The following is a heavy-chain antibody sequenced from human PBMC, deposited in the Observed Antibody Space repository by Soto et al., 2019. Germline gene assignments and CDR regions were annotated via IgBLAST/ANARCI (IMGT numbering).Heavy chain of an antibody. CDR1: GYSFTSYW. V-gene: IGHV5-51*01. Sequence: GESLKISSKGSGYSFTSYWIGWVRQMPGKGLEWMGIIYPGDSDTRYSPSFQGQVTISADKSISTAYLQWSSLKASDTAMYYCTRDLDYGGNRDIIDIWGQGTMVTVS. CDR3: TRDLDYGGNRDIIDI. J-gene: IGHJ3*02. D-gene: IGHD4-17*01. CDR2: IYPGDSDT.